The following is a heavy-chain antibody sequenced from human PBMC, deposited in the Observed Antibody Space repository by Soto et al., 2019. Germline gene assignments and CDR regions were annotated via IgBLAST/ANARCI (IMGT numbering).Heavy chain of an antibody. Sequence: QFQLVQSGAEVKKPGASVRVSCKASGYNFTRFGITWXXXXXXXXXXWMGWMGAHSGHRRQAPRFQGRLTMTTDASLSTAYIDLXSLRSXXXAXXXXXXXXXXXXXXXYYXXNGMDVWGQGTMVIVSS. D-gene: IGHD3-10*01. CDR1: GYNFTRFG. CDR2: MGAHSGHR. V-gene: IGHV1-18*01. CDR3: XXXXXXXXXXXYYXXNGMDV. J-gene: IGHJ6*02.